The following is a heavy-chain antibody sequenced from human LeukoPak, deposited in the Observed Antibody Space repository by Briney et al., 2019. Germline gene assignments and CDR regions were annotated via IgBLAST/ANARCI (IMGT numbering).Heavy chain of an antibody. D-gene: IGHD6-6*01. V-gene: IGHV4-39*01. CDR2: IYYSGST. J-gene: IGHJ4*02. CDR3: ARRGASSSEEY. CDR1: GGSISSSSHY. Sequence: SETLSLTCTVSGGSISSSSHYWGWIRQPPGKGLEWTGSIYYSGSTYYNPSLESRVTISVDTSKNQFSLKVSSVTAADTAVYYCARRGASSSEEYWGQGTLVIVSS.